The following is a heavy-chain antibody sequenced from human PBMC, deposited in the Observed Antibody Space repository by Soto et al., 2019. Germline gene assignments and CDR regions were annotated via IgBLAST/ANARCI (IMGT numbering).Heavy chain of an antibody. CDR1: GFTFSSNA. CDR3: ARPGFSSGWYLVAFDY. J-gene: IGHJ4*02. V-gene: IGHV3-30-3*01. D-gene: IGHD6-13*01. Sequence: QVQLVESGGGVVQPGRSLRLSCAASGFTFSSNALHWVRQAPGRGLEWVAVISYDGSNKYYADSVKGRFTISRDNSKNTLYLQMNSLRAEDTAVYYCARPGFSSGWYLVAFDYWGQGTLVTVSS. CDR2: ISYDGSNK.